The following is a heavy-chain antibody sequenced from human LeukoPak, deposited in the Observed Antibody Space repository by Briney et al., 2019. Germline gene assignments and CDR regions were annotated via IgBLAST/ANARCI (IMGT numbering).Heavy chain of an antibody. CDR2: IWEDGTNI. CDR3: ARAGYNSGWYEY. D-gene: IGHD6-19*01. CDR1: GFTFSTYG. Sequence: PGGSLRLSCAASGFTFSTYGMHWVRQAPGKGLGWVAVIWEDGTNIRYADSVKGRFTISRDNSKNTLYLQMNSLRAEDTAVYYCARAGYNSGWYEYWGQGTLVTVSS. V-gene: IGHV3-33*01. J-gene: IGHJ4*02.